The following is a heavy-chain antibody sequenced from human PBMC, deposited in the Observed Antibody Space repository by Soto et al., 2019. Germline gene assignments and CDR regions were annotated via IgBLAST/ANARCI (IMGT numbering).Heavy chain of an antibody. CDR3: AKDHASSYDYVWGTWFGP. CDR1: GFTFSSYA. CDR2: ISGSGGST. V-gene: IGHV3-23*01. D-gene: IGHD3-16*01. Sequence: EVQLLESGGGLVQPGGSLRLSCAASGFTFSSYAMSWVRQAPGKGLEWVSAISGSGGSTYYADSVKGRFTISRDNSKNTLYLKMNSLRAEDTAVYYCAKDHASSYDYVWGTWFGPWGQGSLVTVSS. J-gene: IGHJ5*02.